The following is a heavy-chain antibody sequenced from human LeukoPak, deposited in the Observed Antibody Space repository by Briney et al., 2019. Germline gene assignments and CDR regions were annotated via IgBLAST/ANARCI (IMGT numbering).Heavy chain of an antibody. CDR3: ARELALYFDC. CDR2: ISSSGSTI. D-gene: IGHD1-1*01. Sequence: PGGSLRLSCAASGFTFSSYTLNWVRQAPGKGLEWVSYISSSGSTIYYADSVKGRFTISRDNAKNSLYLQMNSLRAEDTAVYYCARELALYFDCWGQGTLVTVSS. CDR1: GFTFSSYT. J-gene: IGHJ4*02. V-gene: IGHV3-48*04.